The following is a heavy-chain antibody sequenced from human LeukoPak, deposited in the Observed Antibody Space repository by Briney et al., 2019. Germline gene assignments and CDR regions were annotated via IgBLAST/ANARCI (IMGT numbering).Heavy chain of an antibody. J-gene: IGHJ3*02. CDR2: ISYDGSNK. CDR3: ARDLVAYCSSTSCYGAFDI. D-gene: IGHD2-2*01. Sequence: GGSLRLSCAASGFTFSSYAMHWVRQAPGKGLEWVAVISYDGSNKYYADSVKGRFTISRDNSKNTLYLQMNSLRAEDTAVYYCARDLVAYCSSTSCYGAFDIWGQGTMVTVSS. V-gene: IGHV3-30*01. CDR1: GFTFSSYA.